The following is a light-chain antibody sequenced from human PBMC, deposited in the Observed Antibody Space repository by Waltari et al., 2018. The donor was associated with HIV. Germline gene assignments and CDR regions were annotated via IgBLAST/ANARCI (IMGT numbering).Light chain of an antibody. CDR1: QSVGSS. Sequence: DIQMTQSPFFLTAYVGDRIIITCRASQSVGSSLNWYQQKLGTAPKVLIYEASSLQSGVPSRFSGDGSGTHFTLTISSLQPDDFATYYCQQSSRIPLTFGPGTKV. CDR2: EAS. V-gene: IGKV1-39*01. CDR3: QQSSRIPLT. J-gene: IGKJ3*01.